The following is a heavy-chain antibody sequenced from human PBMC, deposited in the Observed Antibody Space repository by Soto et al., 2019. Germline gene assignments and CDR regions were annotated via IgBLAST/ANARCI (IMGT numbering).Heavy chain of an antibody. CDR3: ARHRPGTTRDFDH. CDR2: IYYSGST. J-gene: IGHJ4*02. CDR1: GGSISSGGYY. Sequence: SETLSLTCTVSGGSISSGGYYWSWIRQHPGKGLEWIGYIYYSGSTYYNPSLKSRVTISVDTSKNQFSLKLSSATAADTAVYYCARHRPGTTRDFDHWGQGTLVTVSS. V-gene: IGHV4-31*02. D-gene: IGHD1-1*01.